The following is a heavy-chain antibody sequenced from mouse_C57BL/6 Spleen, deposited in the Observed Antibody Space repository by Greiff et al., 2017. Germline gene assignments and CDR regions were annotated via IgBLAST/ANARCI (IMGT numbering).Heavy chain of an antibody. CDR2: ISYDGSN. CDR3: ARGDYLGYFDY. CDR1: GYSITSGYY. Sequence: DVQLQESGPGLVKPSQSLSLTCSVTGYSITSGYYWNWIRQFPGNKLEWMGYISYDGSNNYNPSLKNRISITRDTSKNQFFLKLNSVTTEDTATYYCARGDYLGYFDYWGQGTTLTVSS. V-gene: IGHV3-6*01. D-gene: IGHD2-13*01. J-gene: IGHJ2*01.